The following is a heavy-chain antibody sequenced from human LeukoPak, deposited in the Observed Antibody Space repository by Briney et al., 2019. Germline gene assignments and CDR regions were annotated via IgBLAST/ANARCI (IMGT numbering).Heavy chain of an antibody. CDR1: GFTFRSYA. J-gene: IGHJ4*02. D-gene: IGHD3-16*02. CDR2: ISGSGGST. V-gene: IGHV3-23*01. CDR3: AKVSRAGLRLGELSLNYYFDY. Sequence: PGGSLRLSCAASGFTFRSYAMSWVRQAPGKGLEWVSAISGSGGSTYYADSVKGRFTISRDNSENTLYLQMNSLRAEDTAVYYCAKVSRAGLRLGELSLNYYFDYWGQGTLVTVSS.